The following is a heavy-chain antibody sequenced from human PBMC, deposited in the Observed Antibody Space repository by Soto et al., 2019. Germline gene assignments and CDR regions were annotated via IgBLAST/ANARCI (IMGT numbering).Heavy chain of an antibody. CDR3: ARRV. CDR2: ISAGGDRT. CDR1: GFTFSNYP. Sequence: EVQVSESGGGLVQPGGSLRLSCATSGFTFSNYPMNWVRQAPGKGLEWVSGISAGGDRTYYADSVKGRFTIFRENSKNSVSLRMKSLRVEDTAVYYCARRVWGQGTLVTVSS. V-gene: IGHV3-23*01. J-gene: IGHJ4*02.